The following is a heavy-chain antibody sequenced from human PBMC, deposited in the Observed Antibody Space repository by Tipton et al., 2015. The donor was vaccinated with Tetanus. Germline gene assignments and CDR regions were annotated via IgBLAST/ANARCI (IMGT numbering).Heavy chain of an antibody. CDR3: ARDRARGARGWNYFDY. Sequence: LRLSCTVSGGSVSSGGYYWSWIRQHPVKGLEWIGDIYYSGSTYYNPSLKSRVTISVDTSKNQFTLRMNSVTAGDTAVYYCARDRARGARGWNYFDYWGQGTLVTVSS. CDR2: IYYSGST. J-gene: IGHJ4*02. CDR1: GGSVSSGGYY. V-gene: IGHV4-31*02. D-gene: IGHD1-26*01.